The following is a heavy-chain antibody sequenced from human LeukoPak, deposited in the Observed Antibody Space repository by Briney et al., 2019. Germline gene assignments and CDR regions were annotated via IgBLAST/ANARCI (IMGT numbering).Heavy chain of an antibody. Sequence: ASVKVSCKASGYTFTSYGISWVRQAPGQGLEWMGWISAYNGNTNYAQKLQGRLTLTTDTSTSTAYMELGSLRFDDTAVYYCARDRGSLAVGDSRTSDYWGQGTLVTVSS. CDR3: ARDRGSLAVGDSRTSDY. V-gene: IGHV1-18*01. CDR1: GYTFTSYG. D-gene: IGHD6-19*01. J-gene: IGHJ4*02. CDR2: ISAYNGNT.